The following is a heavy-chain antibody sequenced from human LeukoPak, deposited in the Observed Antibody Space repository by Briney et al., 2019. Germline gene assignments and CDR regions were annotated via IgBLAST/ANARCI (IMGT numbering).Heavy chain of an antibody. CDR3: ARDIPTHCSGGSCHGMPWFDP. CDR1: GFTFSSYS. D-gene: IGHD2-15*01. V-gene: IGHV3-21*01. CDR2: ISSSSSYI. Sequence: GGSLRLSCAASGFTFSSYSMNWVRQAPGKGLEWVSSISSSSSYIYYADSVKGRFTISRDNAKNSLYLQMNSLRAEDTAVYYCARDIPTHCSGGSCHGMPWFDPWGQGTLVTVSS. J-gene: IGHJ5*02.